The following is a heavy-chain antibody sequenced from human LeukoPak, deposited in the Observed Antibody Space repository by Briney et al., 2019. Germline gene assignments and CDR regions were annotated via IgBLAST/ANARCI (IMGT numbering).Heavy chain of an antibody. CDR1: GGSILSYY. CDR2: IYDRGST. V-gene: IGHV4-59*01. J-gene: IGHJ4*02. Sequence: ETLPLTCTVSGGSILSYYWSWIRQPPGKGLEWIGNIYDRGSTKYNPSLKSRVTISVDTSKNQFSLRLSSVTAADTAVYYCARGRTFDNWGQGTLVTVSS. CDR3: ARGRTFDN.